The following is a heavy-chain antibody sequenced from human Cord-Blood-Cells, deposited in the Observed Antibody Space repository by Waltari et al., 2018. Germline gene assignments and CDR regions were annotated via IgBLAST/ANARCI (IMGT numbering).Heavy chain of an antibody. Sequence: QLQLQESGPGLVKTSETLSLTCTVSGGSISSSSYYWGWIRQPPGKGLEWIGSIYYSGSTYYNPSLKSRVTISVDTSKNQFSLKLSSVTAADTAVYYCARGRIFGVVIEGWFDPWGQGTLVTVSS. CDR1: GGSISSSSYY. J-gene: IGHJ5*02. D-gene: IGHD3-3*01. CDR3: ARGRIFGVVIEGWFDP. V-gene: IGHV4-39*01. CDR2: IYYSGST.